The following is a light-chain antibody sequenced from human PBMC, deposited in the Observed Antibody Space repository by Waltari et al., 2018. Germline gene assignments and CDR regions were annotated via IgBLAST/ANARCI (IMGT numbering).Light chain of an antibody. J-gene: IGKJ1*01. CDR1: QRVGSN. CDR3: QQYNNWPPWT. Sequence: DIVMTQSPATLSVSPGERATLSCRASQRVGSNLAWYQQKPGQAPRLLIYGASTRATGIPARFSGSGSGTEFTLTISSLQSEDFAIYYCQQYNNWPPWTFGQGTKVEIK. CDR2: GAS. V-gene: IGKV3-15*01.